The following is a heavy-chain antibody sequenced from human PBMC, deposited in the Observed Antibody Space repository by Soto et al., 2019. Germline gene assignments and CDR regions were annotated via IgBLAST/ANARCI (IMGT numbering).Heavy chain of an antibody. Sequence: PGGSLRLSCAASCFTFSNYGMHWVRQAPGKGLEWVAIIWYDGSNKYYADSVKGRFTISRDNSKNTVYLQMNSLRAEDTAMYYCAAGEPLDYRGQGTLVTVSS. J-gene: IGHJ4*02. V-gene: IGHV3-33*01. CDR2: IWYDGSNK. CDR3: AAGEPLDY. D-gene: IGHD3-10*01. CDR1: CFTFSNYG.